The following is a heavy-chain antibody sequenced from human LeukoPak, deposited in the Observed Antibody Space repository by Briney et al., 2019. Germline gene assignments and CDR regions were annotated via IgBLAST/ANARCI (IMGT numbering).Heavy chain of an antibody. CDR1: GFTFRNYV. J-gene: IGHJ4*02. CDR2: TSSDLNVK. Sequence: GGSLGLSCAASGFTFRNYVIHWVRQAPGKGLEWVAVTSSDLNVKLYADSVKGRFAISRDNSRSTLYLQMNSLRPEDTAIYYCAREGYYGSGSPPSLYFDYWGQGTLVTVSS. D-gene: IGHD3-10*01. CDR3: AREGYYGSGSPPSLYFDY. V-gene: IGHV3-30*09.